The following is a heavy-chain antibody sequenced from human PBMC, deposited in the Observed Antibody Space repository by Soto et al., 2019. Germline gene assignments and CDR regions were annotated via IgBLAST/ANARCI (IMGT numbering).Heavy chain of an antibody. D-gene: IGHD3-10*01. Sequence: SETLSLTCTVSGGSISSGPYSWGWIRQPPGKGLEWIRTCYYSGGTYYNPSLESRVTISVDTSKNQFSLKLTSVTATDTAMYYSPRDSKFREGARNFLTQGYSFDPCGNGTMVTVAS. J-gene: IGHJ5*02. V-gene: IGHV4-39*02. CDR2: CYYSGGT. CDR1: GGSISSGPYS. CDR3: PRDSKFREGARNFLTQGYSFDP.